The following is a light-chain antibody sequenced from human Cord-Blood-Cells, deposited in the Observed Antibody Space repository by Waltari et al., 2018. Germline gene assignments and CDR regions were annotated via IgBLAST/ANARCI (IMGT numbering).Light chain of an antibody. J-gene: IGKJ2*01. CDR2: WES. CDR1: PSVLYSSNNKNY. CDR3: QQYYSTPYT. Sequence: DLVMTQSPNSLAVFLGGQTPINCQSSPSVLYSSNNKNYLAWYQQKPGKPRNLRISWESTREVGFPDRFSGSESGTDLTFPISSLQAEDVAVYYCQQYYSTPYTFGQGTKLEIK. V-gene: IGKV4-1*01.